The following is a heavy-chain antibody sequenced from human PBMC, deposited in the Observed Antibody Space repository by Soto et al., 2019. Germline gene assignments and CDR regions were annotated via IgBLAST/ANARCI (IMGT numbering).Heavy chain of an antibody. V-gene: IGHV4-59*07. D-gene: IGHD3-22*01. J-gene: IGHJ4*02. CDR1: GGSISSYY. CDR3: GGVRGNYYDSSGYYSGEYYYDY. Sequence: PSDTRSLTCTVSGGSISSYYWSWIRQPPGKGPKWIGYIDYSGSTNYNPSPKSPATITVETSKNNFTLTLCYVRAPHTAAYYCGGVRGNYYDSSGYYSGEYYYDYWGQGTLVTVSS. CDR2: IDYSGST.